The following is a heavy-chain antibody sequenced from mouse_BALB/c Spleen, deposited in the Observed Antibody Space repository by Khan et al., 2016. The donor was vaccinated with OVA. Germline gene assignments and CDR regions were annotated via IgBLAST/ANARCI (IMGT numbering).Heavy chain of an antibody. CDR2: INPYNGYA. J-gene: IGHJ3*01. CDR3: ARLTPY. D-gene: IGHD4-1*01. CDR1: GYTFTDYA. Sequence: QIQLVQSGPEVVRPGVSVKISCKGSGYTFTDYAVHWVKQSHAKSLEWIGVINPYNGYANYNQKFKGKATMTVDKSSSTAYMELARLTSEDSAIDFCARLTPYWGQGTLVTVSA. V-gene: IGHV1S137*01.